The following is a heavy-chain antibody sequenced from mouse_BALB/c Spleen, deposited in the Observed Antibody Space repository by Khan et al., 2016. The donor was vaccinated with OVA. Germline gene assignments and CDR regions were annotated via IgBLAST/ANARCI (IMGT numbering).Heavy chain of an antibody. CDR2: IWGDGST. D-gene: IGHD1-2*01. V-gene: IGHV2-3*01. Sequence: QVQLKESGPGLVAPSQSLSITCTVSGFSLSNYGVNWVRQPPGKGLEWLGVIWGDGSTNYHSVLKSRLSTSKDNSKNQVSLKLHSLQTDDTATYSWVRFSTAPRNYYTMDYWGQGTSVTVSS. CDR3: VRFSTAPRNYYTMDY. CDR1: GFSLSNYG. J-gene: IGHJ4*01.